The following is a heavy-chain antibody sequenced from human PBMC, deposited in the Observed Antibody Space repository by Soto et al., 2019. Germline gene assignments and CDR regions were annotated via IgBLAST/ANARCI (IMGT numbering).Heavy chain of an antibody. D-gene: IGHD3-9*01. V-gene: IGHV3-23*01. CDR2: ISGTGGST. J-gene: IGHJ4*02. CDR1: GFTFSSHA. Sequence: EAQLLESGGGLVQPGGSLRLSCAASGFTFSSHAMSWVRQAPGKGLEWVSGISGTGGSTYYADSVKGRFTISRDNSKNTLYLQMKSLRAEDTAVYYCGKGRNIFNSDGGGFDYWGQGTLVTVSS. CDR3: GKGRNIFNSDGGGFDY.